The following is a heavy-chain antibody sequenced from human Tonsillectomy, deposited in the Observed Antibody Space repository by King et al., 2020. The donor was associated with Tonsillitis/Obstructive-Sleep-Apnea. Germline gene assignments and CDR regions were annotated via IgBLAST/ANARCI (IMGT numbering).Heavy chain of an antibody. CDR1: GFTFSSYE. CDR3: ASLLIPTNYVMDV. CDR2: ISSSGNTI. V-gene: IGHV3-48*03. D-gene: IGHD3-16*01. Sequence: VQLVESGGGLVQPGGSLRLSCAASGFTFSSYEMNWVRQAPGKGLEWGSYISSSGNTIYYADSVKGRFTISRDNAKNSLFLHINSLRAEDTAVYYCASLLIPTNYVMDVWGQGTTVTVSS. J-gene: IGHJ6*02.